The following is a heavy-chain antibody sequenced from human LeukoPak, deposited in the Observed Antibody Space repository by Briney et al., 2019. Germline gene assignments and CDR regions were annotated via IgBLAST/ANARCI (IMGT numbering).Heavy chain of an antibody. CDR3: AREGVYLDAFDI. CDR1: GFTFSSYA. CDR2: ISYDGSNK. J-gene: IGHJ3*02. D-gene: IGHD2/OR15-2a*01. Sequence: TGGSLRLSCAASGFTFSSYAMHWVRQAPGKGLEWVAVISYDGSNKYYADSVKGRFTISRDNSKNTLYLQMNSLRAEDTAVYYCAREGVYLDAFDIWGQGTMVTVSS. V-gene: IGHV3-30-3*01.